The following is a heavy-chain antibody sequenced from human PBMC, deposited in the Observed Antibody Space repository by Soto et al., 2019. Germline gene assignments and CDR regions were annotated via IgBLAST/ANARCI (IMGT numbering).Heavy chain of an antibody. Sequence: VQLVESGGGLVKPGGSLRLSCAASGFTFSSYNMKWVRQAPGKGLEWVSSISSSSSYIYYADSVKGRVTVSRDNARKSLFLQMNSLRAEDTAVYYCARDGLSDYYGMDVWGQGATVTVSS. J-gene: IGHJ6*02. D-gene: IGHD2-2*03. V-gene: IGHV3-21*01. CDR1: GFTFSSYN. CDR2: ISSSSSYI. CDR3: ARDGLSDYYGMDV.